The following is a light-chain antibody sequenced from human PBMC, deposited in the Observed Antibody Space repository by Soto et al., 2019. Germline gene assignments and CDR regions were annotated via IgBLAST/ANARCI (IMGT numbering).Light chain of an antibody. Sequence: EHVLTQSPGTLSLSPGERATLSCRASQSVSSSYLAWYQQEPGQAPRLLIYGASSRATGIPDRFSGSGSGTDFTLTISRLEPEDFAMYYCHQYGSSPPVTFGQGTRLEIK. CDR2: GAS. CDR1: QSVSSSY. J-gene: IGKJ5*01. CDR3: HQYGSSPPVT. V-gene: IGKV3-20*01.